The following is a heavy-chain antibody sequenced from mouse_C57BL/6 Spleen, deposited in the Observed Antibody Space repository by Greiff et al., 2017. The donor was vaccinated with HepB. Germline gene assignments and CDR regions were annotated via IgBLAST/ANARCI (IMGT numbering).Heavy chain of an antibody. CDR1: GYTFTSYW. CDR3: ARTLSYGSSWYYFDY. D-gene: IGHD1-1*01. V-gene: IGHV1-55*01. J-gene: IGHJ2*01. CDR2: IYPGSGST. Sequence: QVQLQQSGAELVKPGASVKMSCKASGYTFTSYWITWVKQRPGQGLEWIGDIYPGSGSTNYNEKFKSKATLTVDTSSSTAYMQLSSLTSEDSAVYYCARTLSYGSSWYYFDYWGQGTTLTVSS.